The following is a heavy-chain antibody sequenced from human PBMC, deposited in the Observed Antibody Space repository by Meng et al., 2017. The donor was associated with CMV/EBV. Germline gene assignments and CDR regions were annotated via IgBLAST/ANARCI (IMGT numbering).Heavy chain of an antibody. Sequence: GGSLRLSCKVSGYSFTSYWIGWVRQMPGKVLEWMGIIYPGDSDTRYSPSFQGQVTISADKSISTAYLQWSSLKASDTAMYYCARGGGSSWYGLDYWGQGTLVTVSS. CDR1: GYSFTSYW. V-gene: IGHV5-51*01. J-gene: IGHJ4*02. D-gene: IGHD6-13*01. CDR3: ARGGGSSWYGLDY. CDR2: IYPGDSDT.